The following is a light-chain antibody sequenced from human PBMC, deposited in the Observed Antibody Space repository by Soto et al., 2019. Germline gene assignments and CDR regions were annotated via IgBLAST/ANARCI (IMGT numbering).Light chain of an antibody. J-gene: IGKJ4*01. CDR1: QAITNY. Sequence: DIQMTQSPSSLSASVGDRVTITCRASQAITNYLAWYQQKPGQVPKLLIYAASTLQSGVPSRFSGGGSGTDFTLTISGLQPEDVATYFCQKYRFFGGGTKVEIK. CDR2: AAS. CDR3: QKYRF. V-gene: IGKV1-27*01.